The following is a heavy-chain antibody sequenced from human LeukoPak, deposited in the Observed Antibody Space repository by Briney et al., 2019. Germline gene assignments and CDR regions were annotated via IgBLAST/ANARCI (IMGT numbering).Heavy chain of an antibody. V-gene: IGHV4-59*01. J-gene: IGHJ3*02. Sequence: PSEPLSLPCTVSGGSISSYYWSWIRQPPGKGLEWIGYIYYSGSTNYNPSLKSRVTISVDTSKNQFSLKLSSVTAADTAVYYCARESDIVVVPAAAGAFDIWGQGTMVTVSS. D-gene: IGHD2-2*01. CDR1: GGSISSYY. CDR2: IYYSGST. CDR3: ARESDIVVVPAAAGAFDI.